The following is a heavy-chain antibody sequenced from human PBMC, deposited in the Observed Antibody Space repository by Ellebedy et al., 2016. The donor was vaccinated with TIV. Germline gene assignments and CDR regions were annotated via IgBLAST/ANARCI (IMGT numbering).Heavy chain of an antibody. J-gene: IGHJ4*02. CDR1: GYTFTSYY. Sequence: ASVKVSXXASGYTFTSYYMHWVRQAPGQGLEWMGIINPSGGSTSYAQKFQGRVTMTRDTSTSTVYMELSSLRSEDTAVYYCARDGGCSGGSCYPPLMGWGQGTLVTVSS. CDR2: INPSGGST. D-gene: IGHD2-15*01. V-gene: IGHV1-46*01. CDR3: ARDGGCSGGSCYPPLMG.